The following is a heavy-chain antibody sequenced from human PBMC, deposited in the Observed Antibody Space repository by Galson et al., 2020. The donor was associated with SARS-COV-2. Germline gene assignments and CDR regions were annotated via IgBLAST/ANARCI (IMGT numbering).Heavy chain of an antibody. Sequence: SGPTLVNPTQPLTLTCTFSGFSLSTSGVGVGWIRQPPGKAMEWPDLIYWDADKSYSPSLKSRLTITKDTSKNQVVLTMTNMDPVDTATYYCAHTTPLYGMDVWGQGTTVTVSS. V-gene: IGHV2-5*02. J-gene: IGHJ6*02. D-gene: IGHD4-4*01. CDR3: AHTTPLYGMDV. CDR2: IYWDADK. CDR1: GFSLSTSGVG.